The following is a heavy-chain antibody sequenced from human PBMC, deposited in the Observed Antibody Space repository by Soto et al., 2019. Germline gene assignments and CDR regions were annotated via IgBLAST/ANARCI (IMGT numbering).Heavy chain of an antibody. V-gene: IGHV1-18*01. Sequence: ASVKVSCKASGYTFTSYGISWVRQAPGQGLEWMGWISAYNGNTNYAQKLQGRVTMTTDTSTSTAYMELRSLRSDDTAVYYCARDSIMITFGGVILDYWGQGTLVTVSS. CDR2: ISAYNGNT. D-gene: IGHD3-16*01. CDR3: ARDSIMITFGGVILDY. J-gene: IGHJ4*02. CDR1: GYTFTSYG.